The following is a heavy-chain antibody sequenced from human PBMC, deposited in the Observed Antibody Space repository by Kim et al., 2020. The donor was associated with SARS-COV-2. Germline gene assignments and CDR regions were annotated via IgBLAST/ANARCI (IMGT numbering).Heavy chain of an antibody. CDR2: IWYDGSNK. Sequence: GGSLRLSCAASGFTFSSYGMHWVRQAPGKGLEWVAVIWYDGSNKYYADSVKGRFTISRDNSKNTLYLQMNSLRAEDTAVYYCARGSGGSGQAEDYWGQGTLVTVSS. J-gene: IGHJ4*02. D-gene: IGHD2-15*01. V-gene: IGHV3-33*01. CDR1: GFTFSSYG. CDR3: ARGSGGSGQAEDY.